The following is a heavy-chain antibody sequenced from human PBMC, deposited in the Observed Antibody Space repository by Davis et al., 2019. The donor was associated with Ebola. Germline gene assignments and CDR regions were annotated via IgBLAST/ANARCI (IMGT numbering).Heavy chain of an antibody. CDR3: ASRTALRPYSGMDV. V-gene: IGHV4-34*01. Sequence: PSETLSLTCAVYGGSFNDYYWSWIRQPPGKGLEWIGEINHSGSTNYNPSLKSRLTISVDTSKNQFSLKLSSVTAADTAVYYCASRTALRPYSGMDVWGQGTTVTVSS. CDR1: GGSFNDYY. CDR2: INHSGST. D-gene: IGHD4-17*01. J-gene: IGHJ6*02.